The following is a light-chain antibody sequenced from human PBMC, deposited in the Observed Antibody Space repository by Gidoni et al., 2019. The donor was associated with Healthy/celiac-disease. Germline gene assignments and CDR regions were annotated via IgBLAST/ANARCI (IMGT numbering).Light chain of an antibody. CDR3: QQYGSSQT. CDR1: QSVSSSY. J-gene: IGKJ1*01. Sequence: DIVLTQSPGTLSLSPGERATLSCRASQSVSSSYLAWYQQKPGQAPRLLIYGASSRATGIPDRFSGSGSGTDFTLTISRLEPEDFAVYYCQQYGSSQTFXQXTKVXIK. V-gene: IGKV3-20*01. CDR2: GAS.